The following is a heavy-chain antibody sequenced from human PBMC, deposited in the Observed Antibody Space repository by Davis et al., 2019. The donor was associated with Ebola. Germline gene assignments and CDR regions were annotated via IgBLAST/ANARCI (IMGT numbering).Heavy chain of an antibody. CDR1: GGSISSSNW. CDR2: IYHSGST. CDR3: ARDGGYCSGGSCYSSP. V-gene: IGHV4-4*02. D-gene: IGHD2-15*01. J-gene: IGHJ5*02. Sequence: SDTLSPTCAVPGGSISSSNWWSCVRQPPGKGLERIAAIYHSGSTNYNPSLKSRVTISVDKSKNQFSLKLSSVTAADTAVYYCARDGGYCSGGSCYSSPWGQGTLVTVSS.